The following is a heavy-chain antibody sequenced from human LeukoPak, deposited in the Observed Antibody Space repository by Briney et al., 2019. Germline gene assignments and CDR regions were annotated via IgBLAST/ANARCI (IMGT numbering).Heavy chain of an antibody. Sequence: EAPSPPPPVSYESLNSSPYYLGWVPQPPREGVGWVGSIYYTGSTYYNPSLKSRLTISLDTSKNQFSLRLSSVTAADTAVYYCARPYDTSGYYPFDYWGQGTLVTVSS. CDR3: ARPYDTSGYYPFDY. CDR2: IYYTGST. J-gene: IGHJ4*02. D-gene: IGHD3-22*01. V-gene: IGHV4-39*07. CDR1: YESLNSSPYY.